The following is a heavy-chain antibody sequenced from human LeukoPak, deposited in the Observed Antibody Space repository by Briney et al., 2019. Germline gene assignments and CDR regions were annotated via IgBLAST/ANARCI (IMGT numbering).Heavy chain of an antibody. V-gene: IGHV3-23*01. CDR3: AKGEDIVVVVTTTDY. CDR1: GFTFSNYA. CDR2: ISGSGVST. J-gene: IGHJ4*02. D-gene: IGHD2-15*01. Sequence: GGSLRLSCAASGFTFSNYAMSWVRQAPGKGLEWVSGISGSGVSTFYADSVKGRFTISRDNSKNTLHLQMNSLRAEDTAIYYRAKGEDIVVVVTTTDYWGQGTLVTVSS.